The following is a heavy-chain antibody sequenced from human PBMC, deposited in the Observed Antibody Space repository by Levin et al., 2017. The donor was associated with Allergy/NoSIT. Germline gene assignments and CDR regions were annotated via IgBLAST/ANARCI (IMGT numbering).Heavy chain of an antibody. CDR2: TSYDGSNK. CDR1: GFSFSDYP. Sequence: PVGSLRLSCAASGFSFSDYPMTWVRQGQGKGLEWVASTSYDGSNKNYADSVKGRFTISRDNSKDTLYLQMSSLRSEDTGVYYCARAVSGSYFDYWGQGTLVTVSS. V-gene: IGHV3-30*15. CDR3: ARAVSGSYFDY. J-gene: IGHJ4*02. D-gene: IGHD3-10*01.